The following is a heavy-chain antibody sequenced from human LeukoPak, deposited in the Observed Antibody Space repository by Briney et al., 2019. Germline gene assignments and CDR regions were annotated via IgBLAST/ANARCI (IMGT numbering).Heavy chain of an antibody. CDR1: DYTFTSYG. Sequence: GASVKVSCKASDYTFTSYGISWVRQAPGQGLEWMGWISPYSDNTNYAQKLQGRVTMTTDTSTSTAYMELRSLRSDDTAVYYCAREEAVAPGWFDPWGQGTLVTVSS. V-gene: IGHV1-18*01. D-gene: IGHD6-19*01. CDR2: ISPYSDNT. CDR3: AREEAVAPGWFDP. J-gene: IGHJ5*02.